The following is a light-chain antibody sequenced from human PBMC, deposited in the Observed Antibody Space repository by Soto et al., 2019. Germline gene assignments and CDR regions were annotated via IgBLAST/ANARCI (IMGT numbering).Light chain of an antibody. V-gene: IGLV2-14*03. CDR3: NSQTRSGIRV. CDR1: SSDVGNNNH. J-gene: IGLJ1*01. CDR2: DVS. Sequence: QSALTQPASVSGSPGQSITISCTGTSSDVGNNNHVSWYQHHPGKAPKLMIYDVSYRPSGVSNRFSASKSGYTASLTISGLQAEDEADYYCNSQTRSGIRVFGTGTKLTVL.